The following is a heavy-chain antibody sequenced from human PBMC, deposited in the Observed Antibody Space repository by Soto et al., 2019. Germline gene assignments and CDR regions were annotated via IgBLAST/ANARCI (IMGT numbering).Heavy chain of an antibody. Sequence: SETLSLTCTVSGGSISSGDYYWSWIRQPPGKGLEWIGYIYYSGSTYYNPSLKSRVTISVDTSKNQFSLKLSSVTAADTAVYYCAREAFSVYDILTGRPLDWFDPWGQGTPVTVSS. D-gene: IGHD3-9*01. J-gene: IGHJ5*02. V-gene: IGHV4-30-4*01. CDR1: GGSISSGDYY. CDR3: AREAFSVYDILTGRPLDWFDP. CDR2: IYYSGST.